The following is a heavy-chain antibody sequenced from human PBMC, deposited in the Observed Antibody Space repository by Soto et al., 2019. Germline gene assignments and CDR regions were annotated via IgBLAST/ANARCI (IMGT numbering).Heavy chain of an antibody. CDR2: INPSGGST. Sequence: ASVKVSCKASGYTFTSYYMHWVRQAPGQGLEWMGIINPSGGSTSYAQKFQVRVTMTRDTSTSTVYMELSSLRSEDTAVYYCARDVTSMDYDSSGYPGHFDYWG. CDR1: GYTFTSYY. J-gene: IGHJ4*01. D-gene: IGHD3-22*01. CDR3: ARDVTSMDYDSSGYPGHFDY. V-gene: IGHV1-46*01.